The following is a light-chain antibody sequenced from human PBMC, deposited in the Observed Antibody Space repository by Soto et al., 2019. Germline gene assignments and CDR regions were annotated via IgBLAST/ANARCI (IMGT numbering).Light chain of an antibody. CDR2: DVS. J-gene: IGLJ1*01. CDR3: SSFTSRHTYV. V-gene: IGLV2-14*01. CDR1: SSDIGGYNY. Sequence: QSALTQPASLSGSPGQSTTISCTGTSSDIGGYNYVSWYQQLPGEAPKLIIYDVSDRPSGVSTRFSGSMSGNTASLTISGLQAEDEGDSYCSSFTSRHTYVFGTGTKVTVL.